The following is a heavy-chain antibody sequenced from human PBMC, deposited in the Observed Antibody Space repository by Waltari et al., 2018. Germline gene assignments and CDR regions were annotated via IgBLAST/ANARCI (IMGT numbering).Heavy chain of an antibody. CDR2: IYSSGRI. CDR1: GFAVSDYY. Sequence: EVELVESGGGLIQPGGSLRLSCPASGFAVSDYYMSWVRQAPGKGLEWLSVIYSSGRIYYADSVKGRFTISRDTSENMVTLQMYSLRADDTAVYYCARDVAGRAYWGQGTQVTVSS. V-gene: IGHV3-53*01. J-gene: IGHJ4*02. D-gene: IGHD3-10*01. CDR3: ARDVAGRAY.